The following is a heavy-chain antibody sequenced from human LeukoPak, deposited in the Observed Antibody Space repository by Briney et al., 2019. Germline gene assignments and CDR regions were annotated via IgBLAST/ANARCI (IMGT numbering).Heavy chain of an antibody. CDR3: TRRGYSGDAVDI. V-gene: IGHV5-10-1*01. D-gene: IGHD5-12*01. Sequence: GESLKISCKGSGYRLTSYWISWVRQTPGKGLEWMGRIDPSDSYTKYSPSFQGHVTISADKSISTAYLQWSSLKASDTAMYYCTRRGYSGDAVDIWGQGTMVTVSS. CDR1: GYRLTSYW. J-gene: IGHJ3*02. CDR2: IDPSDSYT.